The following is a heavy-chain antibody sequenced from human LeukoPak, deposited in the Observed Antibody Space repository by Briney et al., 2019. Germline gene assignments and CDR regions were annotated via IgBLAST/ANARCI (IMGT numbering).Heavy chain of an antibody. J-gene: IGHJ6*02. CDR1: GYTFTSYY. CDR3: ARDSGILRFLEWVSGMDV. Sequence: ASVKVSCKASGYTFTSYYMHWVRQAPGQGLEWMGIINPSGGSTSYAQKFQGRVTMTRDTSTSTVYMELGSLRSEDTAVYYCARDSGILRFLEWVSGMDVWGQGTTVTVSS. CDR2: INPSGGST. V-gene: IGHV1-46*01. D-gene: IGHD3-3*01.